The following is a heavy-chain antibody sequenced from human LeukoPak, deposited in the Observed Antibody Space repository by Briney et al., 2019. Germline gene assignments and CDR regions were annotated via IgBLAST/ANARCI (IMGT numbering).Heavy chain of an antibody. CDR1: GFTFDSYG. CDR2: ISYDGNNR. CDR3: ANPTGDYYDSSGYSGRGFFQH. D-gene: IGHD3-22*01. Sequence: PGRSLRLSCAASGFTFDSYGMHWVRQAPGEGLESVAVISYDGNNRYYADSVKGRFTISRDNSKNTLYLQMNSLRAEDTAVYYCANPTGDYYDSSGYSGRGFFQHWGQGTLVTVSS. V-gene: IGHV3-30*18. J-gene: IGHJ1*01.